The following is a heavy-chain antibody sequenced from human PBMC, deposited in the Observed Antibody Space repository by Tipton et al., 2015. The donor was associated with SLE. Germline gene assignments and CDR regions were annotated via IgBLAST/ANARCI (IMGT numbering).Heavy chain of an antibody. J-gene: IGHJ3*02. V-gene: IGHV4-59*01. CDR2: IYYSGST. CDR3: AREEGQWDAFDI. Sequence: TLSLTCIVSGGSISSYYWSWIRQPPGKGLEWIGYIYYSGSTNYNPPLKSRVTISVDTSKNQFSLKLSSVTAADTAVYYCAREEGQWDAFDIWGQGTMVTVSS. D-gene: IGHD6-19*01. CDR1: GGSISSYY.